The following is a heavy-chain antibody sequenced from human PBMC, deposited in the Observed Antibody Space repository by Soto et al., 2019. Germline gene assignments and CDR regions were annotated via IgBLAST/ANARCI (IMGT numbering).Heavy chain of an antibody. V-gene: IGHV1-18*04. Sequence: QVQLVQSGAEVKKPGASVKVSCKASGYTFTSYGISWVRQAPGQGLEWMGWISAYNGNTNYAQKLQGRVTMTTATPTSKAYMEVRSLRSDDTAGYYCACSVNCGGDCADLGYWGQGTLVTVSS. CDR2: ISAYNGNT. D-gene: IGHD2-21*02. J-gene: IGHJ4*02. CDR1: GYTFTSYG. CDR3: ACSVNCGGDCADLGY.